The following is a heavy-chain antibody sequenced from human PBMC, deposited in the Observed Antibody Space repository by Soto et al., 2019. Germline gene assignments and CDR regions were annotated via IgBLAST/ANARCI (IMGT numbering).Heavy chain of an antibody. V-gene: IGHV4-59*01. CDR1: GGSISSYY. Sequence: SETLSLTCTVSGGSISSYYWSWIRQPPGKGLEWIGYIYYSGSTNYNPSLKSRVTISVDTSKNQFSLKLSSVTAADTAVYYCARGPDYGDPVGAFDIWGQGTMVTVSS. CDR3: ARGPDYGDPVGAFDI. J-gene: IGHJ3*02. D-gene: IGHD4-17*01. CDR2: IYYSGST.